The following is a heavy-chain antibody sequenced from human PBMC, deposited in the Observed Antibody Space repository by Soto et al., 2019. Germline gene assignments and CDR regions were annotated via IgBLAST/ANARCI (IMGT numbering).Heavy chain of an antibody. V-gene: IGHV3-33*01. J-gene: IGHJ2*01. CDR3: ARDFGEGTTVVYWYFDL. CDR2: IWFDGSNQ. CDR1: GFTFSSYG. Sequence: QVQLVESGGGVVQPGRSLRLSCAGSGFTFSSYGMHWVRQAPGKGLEWVAVIWFDGSNQYYADSVKGRFTISRDNSKNTLYLQMNSLRADDTAVYYCARDFGEGTTVVYWYFDLWGRGTLVTVSS. D-gene: IGHD3-10*01.